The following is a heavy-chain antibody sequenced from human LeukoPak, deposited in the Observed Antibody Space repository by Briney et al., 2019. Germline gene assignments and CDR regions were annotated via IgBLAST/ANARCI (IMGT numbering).Heavy chain of an antibody. CDR2: IIPIFGTA. V-gene: IGHV1-69*01. D-gene: IGHD4-23*01. Sequence: SVKVSCKTSGGTFSSYGFSWVRQAPGQGLGWMGGIIPIFGTANYAQKSQGRVTITADESTSTAYMELSSLRSEDTAVYYCARDLDGGNSLYYFDCWGQGTLVTVSS. CDR1: GGTFSSYG. J-gene: IGHJ4*02. CDR3: ARDLDGGNSLYYFDC.